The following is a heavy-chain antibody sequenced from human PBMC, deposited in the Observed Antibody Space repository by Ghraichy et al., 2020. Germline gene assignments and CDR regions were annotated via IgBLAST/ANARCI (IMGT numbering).Heavy chain of an antibody. V-gene: IGHV4-4*07. CDR2: IHTSGSG. J-gene: IGHJ6*02. CDR1: GDSIDNYF. Sequence: ETLSLTCTVSGDSIDNYFWSWIRQPAGKGLEWIGRIHTSGSGNYNPSLESRVTLSVDTSKNQLSLKLTSVTAADTAVYYCARDDGMAVWGQGTTVTVSS. CDR3: ARDDGMAV.